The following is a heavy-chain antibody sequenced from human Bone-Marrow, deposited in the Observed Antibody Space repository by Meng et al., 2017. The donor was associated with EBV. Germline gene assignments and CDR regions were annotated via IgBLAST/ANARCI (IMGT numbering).Heavy chain of an antibody. J-gene: IGHJ4*02. CDR3: ASESGRGFTPDY. Sequence: QWRWLQAGTEVRRPGFSVKRSCKATGGALRRVAIRGVRQAPGQGLEWMGGLIPLSDAPHYAQKFQGRVTITADESTSTHYLDLSGLRAEDTAVYYCASESGRGFTPDYWGQGTLVTVSS. CDR2: LIPLSDAP. CDR1: GGALRRVA. D-gene: IGHD3-10*01. V-gene: IGHV1-69*01.